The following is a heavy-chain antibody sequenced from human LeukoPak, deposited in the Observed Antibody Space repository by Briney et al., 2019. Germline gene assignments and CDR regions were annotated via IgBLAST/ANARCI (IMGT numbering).Heavy chain of an antibody. CDR2: IYYSGST. CDR3: ARGKAGKYSYGFERSYYYYYYMDV. Sequence: SETLSLTCTVSGGSISSSSYYWGWIRQPPGKGLEWIGSIYYSGSTYYNPSLKSRVTISVDTSKNQFSLKLSSVTAADTAVYYCARGKAGKYSYGFERSYYYYYYMDVWGKGTTVTVSS. V-gene: IGHV4-39*01. J-gene: IGHJ6*03. D-gene: IGHD5-18*01. CDR1: GGSISSSSYY.